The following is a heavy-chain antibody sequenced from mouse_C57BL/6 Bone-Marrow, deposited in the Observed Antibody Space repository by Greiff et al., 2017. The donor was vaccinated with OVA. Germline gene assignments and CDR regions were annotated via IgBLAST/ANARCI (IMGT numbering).Heavy chain of an antibody. J-gene: IGHJ2*01. Sequence: VQLQQSGAELVRPGASVKLSCTASGFNINADYMHWVKQRPDQGLEWIGGIDPENGDTEYDSKFQGKATLTADTSSNTAYLQLSSLTSEDTAVYYYTTEGSDDEGYFDYWGQGTTLTVSS. CDR3: TTEGSDDEGYFDY. CDR1: GFNINADY. V-gene: IGHV14-4*01. D-gene: IGHD2-12*01. CDR2: IDPENGDT.